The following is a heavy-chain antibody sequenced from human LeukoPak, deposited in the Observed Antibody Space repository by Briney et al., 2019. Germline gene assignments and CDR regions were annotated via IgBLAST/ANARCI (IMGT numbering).Heavy chain of an antibody. J-gene: IGHJ2*01. CDR2: INQDGSEI. CDR1: GFTFSSYW. D-gene: IGHD3-22*01. Sequence: GGSLRLSCAASGFTFSSYWMSWVRQAPGKGLEWLANINQDGSEIYYVDSVKGRFTISRDNGKNSLYLQINSLRVDDTAVYYCARDRMIVVRMTNWYFDLWGRGTLVTVSS. V-gene: IGHV3-7*01. CDR3: ARDRMIVVRMTNWYFDL.